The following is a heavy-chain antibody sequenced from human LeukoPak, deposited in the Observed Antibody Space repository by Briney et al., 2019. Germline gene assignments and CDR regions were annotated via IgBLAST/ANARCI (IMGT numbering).Heavy chain of an antibody. Sequence: GRSLRLSCAASGFTFSSYAMSWVRQAPGKGLEWVSAISGSGGSTYYADSVKGRFTISRDNSKNTLYLQMNSLRAEDTAVYYCAKGDYYYYDSSGYGLDYWGQGTLVTVSS. J-gene: IGHJ4*02. D-gene: IGHD3-22*01. CDR2: ISGSGGST. CDR1: GFTFSSYA. CDR3: AKGDYYYYDSSGYGLDY. V-gene: IGHV3-23*01.